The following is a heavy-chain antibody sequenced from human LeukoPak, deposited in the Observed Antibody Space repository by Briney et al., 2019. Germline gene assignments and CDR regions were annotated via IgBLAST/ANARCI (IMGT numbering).Heavy chain of an antibody. D-gene: IGHD5-12*01. CDR3: ASLSIWVATEYYFDY. Sequence: GGSLRLSCAASGFTVSSNYMSWVRQAPGKGLEWVSVIYSGGSTYYAGSVKGRFTISRDNSKNTLYLQMNSLRAEDTAVYYCASLSIWVATEYYFDYWGQGTLVTVSS. J-gene: IGHJ4*02. CDR1: GFTVSSNY. V-gene: IGHV3-66*01. CDR2: IYSGGST.